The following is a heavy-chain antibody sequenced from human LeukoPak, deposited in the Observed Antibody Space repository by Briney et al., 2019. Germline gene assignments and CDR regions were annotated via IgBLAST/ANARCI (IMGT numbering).Heavy chain of an antibody. J-gene: IGHJ4*02. V-gene: IGHV3-30*02. CDR2: IRYDGSNK. Sequence: GGSLRLSCAASGFTFSSYGMHWVRQAPGKGLEWVAFIRYDGSNKYYADSVKARFTISRDNSKNTLYLQMNSLRVEDTAVYYCAKDKGEYYDFWSGYSVFPYWGQGTLVTVSS. D-gene: IGHD3-3*01. CDR1: GFTFSSYG. CDR3: AKDKGEYYDFWSGYSVFPY.